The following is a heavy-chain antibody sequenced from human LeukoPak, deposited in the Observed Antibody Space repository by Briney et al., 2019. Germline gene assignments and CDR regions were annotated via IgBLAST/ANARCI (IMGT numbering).Heavy chain of an antibody. CDR2: IYYSGST. D-gene: IGHD3-22*01. Sequence: SETLSLTCTVSGGSVNFYYWSWIRQPPGKGLEWIGYIYYSGSTNYNPSLKSRVTISVDTSKNQFSLKLSSVTAADTAVYYCARLGRYYDSSGYTFDYWGQGTLVTVSS. CDR1: GGSVNFYY. J-gene: IGHJ4*02. V-gene: IGHV4-59*02. CDR3: ARLGRYYDSSGYTFDY.